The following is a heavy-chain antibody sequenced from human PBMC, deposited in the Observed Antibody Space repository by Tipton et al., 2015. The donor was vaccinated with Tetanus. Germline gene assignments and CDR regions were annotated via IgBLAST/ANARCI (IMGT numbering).Heavy chain of an antibody. D-gene: IGHD3-16*01. J-gene: IGHJ4*02. Sequence: TLSLTCTVSGGSASSGTYYWAWSRQPPGKGLGYLGDILYGGGTHYSPSLKSRVTVSAHPSKNQFSLKLTSLTAADTAVYYCARLNFAYHLKGRFDCRGQGMLVPVSS. V-gene: IGHV4-61*01. CDR1: GGSASSGTYY. CDR3: ARLNFAYHLKGRFDC. CDR2: ILYGGGT.